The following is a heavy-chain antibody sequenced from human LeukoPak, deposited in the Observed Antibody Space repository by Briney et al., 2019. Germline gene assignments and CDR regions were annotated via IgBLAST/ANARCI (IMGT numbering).Heavy chain of an antibody. D-gene: IGHD6-19*01. Sequence: GGSLRLSCAASGFTFSAYAMGWVRQAPGKGLEWVSTLSGTGTIVRYADSVRGRFTISRDNSENTLYLQMNTLRAEDTAVYYCAKDSDSSDYYSFQDYWGQGALVTVSS. CDR1: GFTFSAYA. J-gene: IGHJ4*02. V-gene: IGHV3-23*01. CDR3: AKDSDSSDYYSFQDY. CDR2: LSGTGTIV.